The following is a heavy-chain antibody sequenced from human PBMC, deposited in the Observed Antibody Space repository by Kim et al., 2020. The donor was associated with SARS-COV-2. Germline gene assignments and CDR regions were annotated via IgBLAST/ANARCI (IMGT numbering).Heavy chain of an antibody. CDR3: ARDDYYGSGSYSLDY. Sequence: GGSLRLSCAASGFTFSSYGMNWVRQAPGKGLEWVSSISSSSTYISYADSVKGRFTISRDNAKKSVFLQMNSLRAEDAALYYCARDDYYGSGSYSLDYWGQGTLVTVSS. V-gene: IGHV3-21*01. J-gene: IGHJ4*02. D-gene: IGHD3-10*01. CDR1: GFTFSSYG. CDR2: ISSSSTYI.